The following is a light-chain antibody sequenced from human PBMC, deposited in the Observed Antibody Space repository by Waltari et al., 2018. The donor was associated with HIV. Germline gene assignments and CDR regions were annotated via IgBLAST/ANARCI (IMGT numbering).Light chain of an antibody. Sequence: QSVLTQPPSVSGAPGQRATISCTGSGSHIGAGCDAHWYQQLPGTAPKLLIYGDSHRPSGVPDRFSGSKSGTSASLAITGLQAVDEADYYCQSYDSSLSGWVFGGGTKLTVL. V-gene: IGLV1-40*01. CDR2: GDS. CDR1: GSHIGAGCD. CDR3: QSYDSSLSGWV. J-gene: IGLJ2*01.